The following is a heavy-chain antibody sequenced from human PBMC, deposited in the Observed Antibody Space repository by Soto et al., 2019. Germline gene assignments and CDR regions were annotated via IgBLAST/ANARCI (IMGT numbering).Heavy chain of an antibody. CDR3: AKLVRGVLDP. D-gene: IGHD2-21*01. V-gene: IGHV1-69*06. Sequence: VQLVQSEAEVKKPGSSVKVSCEASGDTFNYYSIHWVRQAPGQGLEWMGDIVPMLGTPNYAQKFQDRVTIYEDISTRTAYMNLSSLRSEDTALYYCAKLVRGVLDPWGQGTLVTVYS. CDR1: GDTFNYYS. CDR2: IVPMLGTP. J-gene: IGHJ5*02.